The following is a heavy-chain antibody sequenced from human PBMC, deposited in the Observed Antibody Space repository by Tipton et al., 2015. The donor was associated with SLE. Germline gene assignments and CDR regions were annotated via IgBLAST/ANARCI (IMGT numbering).Heavy chain of an antibody. CDR1: GDSISSHY. CDR2: IYNSGSGST. D-gene: IGHD3-3*01. V-gene: IGHV4-59*11. CDR3: VRDWGGGDFWRALGAYGMDV. Sequence: TLSLTCTVSGDSISSHYWSWIRQSPGKGLEWIGNIYNSGSGSTNYNPSLKSRVLISVDTSKNQFSLKLDSVTAADTAVYYCVRDWGGGDFWRALGAYGMDVWGQGTTVTVSS. J-gene: IGHJ6*02.